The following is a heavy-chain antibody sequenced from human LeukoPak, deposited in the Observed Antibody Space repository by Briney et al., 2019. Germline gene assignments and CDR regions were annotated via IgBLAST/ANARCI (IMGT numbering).Heavy chain of an antibody. CDR1: GGSISSGDYY. CDR3: ARVGFWSGYYSWFDP. J-gene: IGHJ5*02. D-gene: IGHD3-3*01. V-gene: IGHV4-61*08. Sequence: PSETLSLTCTVSGGSISSGDYYWSWIRQPPGKGLEWIGYIYYSGSTNYNPSLKSRVTISVDTSKNQFSLKLSSVAAADTAVYHCARVGFWSGYYSWFDPWGQGTLVTVSS. CDR2: IYYSGST.